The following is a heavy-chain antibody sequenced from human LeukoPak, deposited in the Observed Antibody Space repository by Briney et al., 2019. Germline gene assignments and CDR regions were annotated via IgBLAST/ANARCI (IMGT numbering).Heavy chain of an antibody. CDR1: GFTFSSYS. CDR2: ISSSSTI. V-gene: IGHV3-48*01. CDR3: AKQGGVSAYYFDY. J-gene: IGHJ4*02. Sequence: GGSLRLSCAASGFTFSSYSMNWVRQAPGKGLEWVSYISSSSTIYYADSVKGRFTISRDNAKNSLYLQMNSLRAEDTAVYYCAKQGGVSAYYFDYWGQGTLVTVSS. D-gene: IGHD2-8*01.